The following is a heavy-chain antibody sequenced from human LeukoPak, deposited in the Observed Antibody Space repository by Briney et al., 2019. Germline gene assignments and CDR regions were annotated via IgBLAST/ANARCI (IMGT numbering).Heavy chain of an antibody. V-gene: IGHV1-46*01. J-gene: IGHJ4*02. Sequence: ASVKVSCKAFGYTFSSNYLHWVRQAPGQGLELMGLINPSGDSTSYAQKFQGRVTMTRDTSTTTVYMDLSNLRSEDTAVYYCARGSSGSYYNYFDLWGQGTLVTVSS. CDR2: INPSGDST. CDR3: ARGSSGSYYNYFDL. D-gene: IGHD1-26*01. CDR1: GYTFSSNY.